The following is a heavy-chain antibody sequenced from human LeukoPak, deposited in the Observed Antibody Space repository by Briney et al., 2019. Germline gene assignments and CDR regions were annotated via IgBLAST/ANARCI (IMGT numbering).Heavy chain of an antibody. CDR1: GFTFSSYG. CDR3: TKVAWTGPQDY. CDR2: IRYDGSNK. J-gene: IGHJ1*01. V-gene: IGHV3-30*02. D-gene: IGHD3/OR15-3a*01. Sequence: PGGPLRLSCAASGFTFSSYGMHCARQAPGKGLVWVAFIRYDGSNKYYADSVTSRFTFSRDNSKNTLTLQNNSLRAQDTDASSCTKVAWTGPQDYWGQGTLVTVP.